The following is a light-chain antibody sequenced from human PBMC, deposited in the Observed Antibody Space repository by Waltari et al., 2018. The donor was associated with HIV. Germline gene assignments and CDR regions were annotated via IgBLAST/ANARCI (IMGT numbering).Light chain of an antibody. J-gene: IGLJ2*01. CDR1: SGSVSTTYY. V-gene: IGLV8-61*01. Sequence: QTVVTQEPSFSVSPGGTVTLTCGLSSGSVSTTYYPRWYQHTPRQAPRTLFYNQNPRSSGVPDRFSGSTLGNKAALNITGAQADDECDYYCVLYMGSGISVFGGGTKLTVL. CDR2: NQN. CDR3: VLYMGSGISV.